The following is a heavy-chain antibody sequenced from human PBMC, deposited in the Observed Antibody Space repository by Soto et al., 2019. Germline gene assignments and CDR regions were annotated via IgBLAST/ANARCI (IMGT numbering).Heavy chain of an antibody. CDR3: AKVTKRAAAGRYEYYKYGMDV. Sequence: GGSLRLSCAASGFAFSTYAMTWVRQAPGKGLEWVSVISGSGGSSYYAASVKGRFTISRDNSKNTLFLQMNGLRAEDTAVYYCAKVTKRAAAGRYEYYKYGMDVWGQGTTVTV. V-gene: IGHV3-23*01. J-gene: IGHJ6*02. CDR2: ISGSGGSS. CDR1: GFAFSTYA. D-gene: IGHD6-13*01.